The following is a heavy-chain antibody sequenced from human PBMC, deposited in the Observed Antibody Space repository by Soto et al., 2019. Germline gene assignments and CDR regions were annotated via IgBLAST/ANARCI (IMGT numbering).Heavy chain of an antibody. D-gene: IGHD5-12*01. Sequence: LSLTCTVSGGSISSYYWSWIRQPPGKGLEWIGYIYYSGSTNYNPSLKSRVTISVDTSKNQFSLKLKSVTAADTAVYYCARDPVERATPYYYGMDVWGQGTTVTVYS. CDR1: GGSISSYY. CDR3: ARDPVERATPYYYGMDV. J-gene: IGHJ6*02. CDR2: IYYSGST. V-gene: IGHV4-59*01.